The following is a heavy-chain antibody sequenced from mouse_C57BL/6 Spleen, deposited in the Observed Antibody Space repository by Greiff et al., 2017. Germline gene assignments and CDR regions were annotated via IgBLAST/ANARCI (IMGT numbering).Heavy chain of an antibody. Sequence: QVQLQQSGAELARPGASVKLSCKASGYTFTSYGISWVKQRPGQGLEWIGEIYPRSGNTYYNEKFKGKATLTADKSSSTAYMELRSLTSEDSAVYFCARGGAQATWAYWGQGTLVTVSA. V-gene: IGHV1-81*01. CDR2: IYPRSGNT. CDR1: GYTFTSYG. D-gene: IGHD3-2*02. CDR3: ARGGAQATWAY. J-gene: IGHJ3*01.